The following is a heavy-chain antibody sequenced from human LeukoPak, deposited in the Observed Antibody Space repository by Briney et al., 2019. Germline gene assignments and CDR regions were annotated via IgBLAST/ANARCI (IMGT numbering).Heavy chain of an antibody. V-gene: IGHV3-48*04. D-gene: IGHD1-26*01. CDR1: GFTFSSYS. Sequence: GGSLRLSCEASGFTFSSYSMNWVRPAPGKGLEWVSFISSSSSTIYYADSVKGRFTISRDNAKNSLYLQMNSLRAEDTAVYYCARDRGGSYSAIDYWGQGTLVTVSS. CDR2: ISSSSSTI. CDR3: ARDRGGSYSAIDY. J-gene: IGHJ4*02.